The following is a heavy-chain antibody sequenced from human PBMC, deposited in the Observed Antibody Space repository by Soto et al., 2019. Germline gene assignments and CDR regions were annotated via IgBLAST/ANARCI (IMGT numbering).Heavy chain of an antibody. Sequence: SETLSLTCTVSGDSVSSSSYYWGWIRQPPGKGLEWIGSLYYSGSTYYNPSLKSRVTISVDTSKNQFSLKLNSVAAADTAVYYCASGLGWFDPWGQGTLVTVSS. CDR3: ASGLGWFDP. CDR1: GDSVSSSSYY. J-gene: IGHJ5*02. V-gene: IGHV4-39*01. CDR2: LYYSGST.